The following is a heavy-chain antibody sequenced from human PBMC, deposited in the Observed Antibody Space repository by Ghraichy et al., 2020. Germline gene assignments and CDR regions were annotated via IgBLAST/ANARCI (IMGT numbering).Heavy chain of an antibody. D-gene: IGHD2-21*02. J-gene: IGHJ6*02. Sequence: GESLNISCAASGFTFSSYWMHWVRQAPGKGLVWVSRINSDGSSTSYADSVKGRFTISRDNAKNTLYLQMNSLRAEDTAVYYCARGAVVTAIYYYYGMDVWGQGTTVTVSS. CDR1: GFTFSSYW. CDR3: ARGAVVTAIYYYYGMDV. V-gene: IGHV3-74*01. CDR2: INSDGSST.